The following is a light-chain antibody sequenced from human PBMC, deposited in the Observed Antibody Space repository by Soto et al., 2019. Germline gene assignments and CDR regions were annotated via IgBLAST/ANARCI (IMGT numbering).Light chain of an antibody. J-gene: IGKJ5*01. CDR3: QHYGSSPTIT. Sequence: EIVLTQSPGTLSLSPGERATLSCRASQSVSSTYLAWYQQKAGQAPRLLXYGGSTRANGTPDRFSGRLSGTDLTLTISRLEPEDFAVYYGQHYGSSPTITFGQGTRLEIK. V-gene: IGKV3-20*01. CDR1: QSVSSTY. CDR2: GGS.